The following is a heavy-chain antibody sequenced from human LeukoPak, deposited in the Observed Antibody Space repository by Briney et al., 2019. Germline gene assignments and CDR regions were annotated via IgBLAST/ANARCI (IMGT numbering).Heavy chain of an antibody. CDR1: GFTFSSYG. CDR3: ARVAEAAAFDY. V-gene: IGHV3-23*01. J-gene: IGHJ4*02. Sequence: PGGTLRLSCAASGFTFSSYGMSWVRQAPGKGLEWVSAISGSGGSTYYADSVKGRFTISRDNAKNSLFLQMNSLRAEDTAVYYCARVAEAAAFDYWGQGTLVTVSS. CDR2: ISGSGGST. D-gene: IGHD6-13*01.